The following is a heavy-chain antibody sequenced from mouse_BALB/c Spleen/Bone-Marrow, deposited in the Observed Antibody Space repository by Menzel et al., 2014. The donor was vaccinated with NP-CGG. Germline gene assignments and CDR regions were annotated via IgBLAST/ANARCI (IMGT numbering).Heavy chain of an antibody. D-gene: IGHD2-4*01. CDR3: TSLSSMITAAWFAY. V-gene: IGHV5-6-3*01. CDR2: IKSNGGST. Sequence: DVKLVESGGGLVQPGGSLKLSCAASGFTFSSYGMSWVRQNIDKRLELVATIKSNGGSTYYPDSVKGRFSISRDNAKNTLYLQMSSLKSEDTAMYYCTSLSSMITAAWFAYWSQGTLVTISA. J-gene: IGHJ3*01. CDR1: GFTFSSYG.